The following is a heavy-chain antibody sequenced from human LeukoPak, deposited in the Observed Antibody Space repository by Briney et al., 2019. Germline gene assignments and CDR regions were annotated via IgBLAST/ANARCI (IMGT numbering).Heavy chain of an antibody. CDR1: GYTFTSYD. V-gene: IGHV1-8*01. CDR3: ARGGPIVVVPAAMRKNWFDP. D-gene: IGHD2-2*01. J-gene: IGHJ5*02. Sequence: ASVKVSCKASGYTFTSYDINWVRQATGQGLEWMGWMNPNSGNTGYAQKFQGRVTTTRNTSISTAYMELSSLRSEDTAVYYCARGGPIVVVPAAMRKNWFDPWGQGTLVTVSS. CDR2: MNPNSGNT.